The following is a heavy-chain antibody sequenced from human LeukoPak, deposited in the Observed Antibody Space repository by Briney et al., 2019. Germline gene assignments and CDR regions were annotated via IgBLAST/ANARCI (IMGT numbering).Heavy chain of an antibody. J-gene: IGHJ6*03. V-gene: IGHV3-23*01. D-gene: IGHD2-15*01. CDR2: ISGSGGST. CDR1: GFTFSSYG. Sequence: GGSLRLSCAASGFTFSSYGMSWVRQAPGKGLEWVSAISGSGGSTYYADSVKGRFTISRDNSKNTLYLQMNSLRAEDTAIYYCAKNGDRGAYCTGGTCYPYFYYYMDVWGKGTTVTI. CDR3: AKNGDRGAYCTGGTCYPYFYYYMDV.